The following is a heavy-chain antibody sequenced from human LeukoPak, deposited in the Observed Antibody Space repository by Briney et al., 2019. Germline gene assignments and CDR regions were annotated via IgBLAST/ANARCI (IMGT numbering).Heavy chain of an antibody. CDR2: IYYSGST. Sequence: GDYYWSWVRQPPGKGLEWIGYIYYSGSTYYNPSRKSRITISVDTSNNQFSLKLSSVTAADTAVYYCARDHSGSYSVYFDYWGQGTLVTVSS. CDR3: ARDHSGSYSVYFDY. J-gene: IGHJ4*02. V-gene: IGHV4-30-4*01. D-gene: IGHD1-26*01. CDR1: GDYY.